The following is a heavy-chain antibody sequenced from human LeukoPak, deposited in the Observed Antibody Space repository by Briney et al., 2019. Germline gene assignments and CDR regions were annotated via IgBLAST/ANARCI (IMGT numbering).Heavy chain of an antibody. J-gene: IGHJ4*02. Sequence: ASVKVSCKASGYTFTGYCMHWVRQAPGQGLEWMGWINPNSGGTNCAQKFQGWVTMTRDTSISTAYMELSRLRSDDTAVYYCARGRFKDIVAMTYYFDYWGQGTLVTVSS. CDR3: ARGRFKDIVAMTYYFDY. D-gene: IGHD5-12*01. CDR1: GYTFTGYC. CDR2: INPNSGGT. V-gene: IGHV1-2*04.